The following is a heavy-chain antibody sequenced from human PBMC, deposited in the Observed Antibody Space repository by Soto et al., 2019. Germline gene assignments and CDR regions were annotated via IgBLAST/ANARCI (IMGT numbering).Heavy chain of an antibody. V-gene: IGHV4-39*01. CDR1: GGSISSSSCY. CDR2: ICYSGNT. D-gene: IGHD3-10*01. J-gene: IGHJ4*02. CDR3: ARRRIGSPIDS. Sequence: LQLQESGPGLVKPSETLSLTCTVSGGSISSSSCYWGWIRQPPGKGLEWIGSICYSGNTNYNPSLESRVTISVDMSKNQFSLELSSVTAADTAVYYCARRRIGSPIDSWGQGTLVTVSS.